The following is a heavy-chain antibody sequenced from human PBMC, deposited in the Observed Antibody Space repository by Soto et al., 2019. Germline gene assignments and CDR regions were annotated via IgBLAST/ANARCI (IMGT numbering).Heavy chain of an antibody. D-gene: IGHD3-22*01. CDR1: GFNFDDYA. V-gene: IGHV3-9*01. J-gene: IGHJ4*02. Sequence: PGGSLRLSCVASGFNFDDYAMHWVRQPPGKGLEWVSGINWNSDTVGYADSVKGRFTVSRDNAKGSLLLQMSSLGPEDTAVYFCAMSNSNDLYYHFESWGQGTLVTVSS. CDR3: AMSNSNDLYYHFES. CDR2: INWNSDTV.